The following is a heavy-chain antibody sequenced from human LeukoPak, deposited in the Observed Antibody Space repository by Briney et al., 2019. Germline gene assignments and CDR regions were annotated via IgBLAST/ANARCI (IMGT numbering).Heavy chain of an antibody. CDR3: ARETLNDAFDI. J-gene: IGHJ3*02. CDR2: IYYSGST. D-gene: IGHD4-23*01. V-gene: IGHV4-59*01. CDR1: GGSISSYY. Sequence: PSETLSLTCTVSGGSISSYYWSWIRQPPGKGLEWIGYIYYSGSTNYNPSLKSQVTISVDTSKNQFSLKLSSVTAADTAVYYCARETLNDAFDIWGQGTMVTVSS.